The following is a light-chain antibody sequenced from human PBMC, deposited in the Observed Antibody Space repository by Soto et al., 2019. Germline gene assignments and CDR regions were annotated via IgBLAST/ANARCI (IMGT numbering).Light chain of an antibody. J-gene: IGKJ4*01. Sequence: EIVRTQSPATLYVSPGERATLSCRVSQSVSSNLAGYHQKPCQAPMLLIYGASTRATGIPARFSASGSGTEFTLTISSLQSEDFAGYYCQQYNNWPPLTFGGGTKVEI. CDR3: QQYNNWPPLT. CDR1: QSVSSN. V-gene: IGKV3-15*01. CDR2: GAS.